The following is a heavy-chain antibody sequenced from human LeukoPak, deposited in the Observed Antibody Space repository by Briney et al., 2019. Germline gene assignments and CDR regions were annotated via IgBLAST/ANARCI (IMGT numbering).Heavy chain of an antibody. V-gene: IGHV4-4*07. CDR3: ARDGYSGNDGL. Sequence: SETLSLTCAVSGVSISSYYWSWIRQPAGKGLEWIGRIYTSGSTNYNPSLKSRVTMSVDTSKNQFSLKLSSVTAADTAVYYCARDGYSGNDGLWGQGTLVTVSS. D-gene: IGHD5-12*01. J-gene: IGHJ4*02. CDR1: GVSISSYY. CDR2: IYTSGST.